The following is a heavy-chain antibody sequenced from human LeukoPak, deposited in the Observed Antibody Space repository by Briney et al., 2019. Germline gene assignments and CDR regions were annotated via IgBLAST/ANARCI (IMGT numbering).Heavy chain of an antibody. J-gene: IGHJ3*02. D-gene: IGHD5-24*01. Sequence: SETLSLTCTVSGGSISSGSYYWSWIRQPAGKGLEWIGRIYTSGSTNYNPSLKSRVTISVDTSKNQFSLKLSSVTAADKAVYYCARDRVEMASDAFDIWGQGTMVTVSS. CDR1: GGSISSGSYY. CDR2: IYTSGST. CDR3: ARDRVEMASDAFDI. V-gene: IGHV4-61*02.